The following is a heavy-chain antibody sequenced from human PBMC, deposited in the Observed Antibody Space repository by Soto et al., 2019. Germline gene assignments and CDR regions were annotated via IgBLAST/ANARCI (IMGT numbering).Heavy chain of an antibody. CDR3: ARHRWGSGSYSGLLDF. V-gene: IGHV4-39*01. Sequence: SETLSLTCSVSGGSISTSSYFWGWIRQPPGKGLEWVGAVHYSGSANYRSSLQSRVTISVDTSQNQFSLRLRSVTAADTAVYYCARHRWGSGSYSGLLDFWGQGALVTVSS. J-gene: IGHJ4*02. CDR1: GGSISTSSYF. D-gene: IGHD3-10*01. CDR2: VHYSGSA.